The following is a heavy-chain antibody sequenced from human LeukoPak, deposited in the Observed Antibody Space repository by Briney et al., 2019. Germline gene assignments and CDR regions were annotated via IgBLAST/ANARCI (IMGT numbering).Heavy chain of an antibody. CDR2: IYPDDSDA. CDR3: ARQRGASGTINYFDP. J-gene: IGHJ5*02. V-gene: IGHV5-51*01. CDR1: GYSFTTYW. Sequence: GESLKISCETSGYSFTTYWIGWVRQMPGTGLEWVGAIYPDDSDARYSPSSQGQVIISADKSTRTAYLQWSSLKASDTATYYCARQRGASGTINYFDPWGQGTLVTVSS. D-gene: IGHD3-10*01.